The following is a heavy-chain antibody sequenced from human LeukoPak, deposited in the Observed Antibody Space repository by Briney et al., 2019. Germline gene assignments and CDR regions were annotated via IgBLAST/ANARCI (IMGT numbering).Heavy chain of an antibody. CDR2: ISGSGGST. V-gene: IGHV3-23*01. CDR3: AKDIAVAGISFMDY. Sequence: PGGSLRLSCAASGFTFSSYAMSWVRQAPGKGLEWVSAISGSGGSTYYADSVKGRFTISRDNSKNTLYLQMNSLRAEDTAVYYCAKDIAVAGISFMDYWGQGTLVTVSS. CDR1: GFTFSSYA. D-gene: IGHD6-19*01. J-gene: IGHJ4*02.